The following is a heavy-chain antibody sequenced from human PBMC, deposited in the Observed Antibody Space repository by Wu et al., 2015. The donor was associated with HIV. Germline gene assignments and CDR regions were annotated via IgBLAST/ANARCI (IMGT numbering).Heavy chain of an antibody. CDR3: AREAYCSSTSCYXYFDY. J-gene: IGHJ4*02. D-gene: IGHD2-2*01. V-gene: IGHV1-18*01. Sequence: QVQLVQSGAEVKKPGASVKVSCKASGYIFTSHGISWVRQAPGQGLEWMGWISAYNANPNSAQKLQGRVTMTTDTSTSTAYMXLRSLRSDDTAVYYCAREAYCSSTSCYXYFDYVGAREPWSTVSS. CDR2: ISAYNANP. CDR1: GYIFTSHG.